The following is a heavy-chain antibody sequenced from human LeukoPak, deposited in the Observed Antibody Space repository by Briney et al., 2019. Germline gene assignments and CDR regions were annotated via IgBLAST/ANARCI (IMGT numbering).Heavy chain of an antibody. V-gene: IGHV3-7*01. CDR2: IKQDGSEK. D-gene: IGHD2-15*01. Sequence: GGSLRLSCAASGVTFNDYWMTWVRQAPGKGLEWMANIKQDGSEKYYVDSVKGRFTISRDNAKNSLYLQMNSLRAEDTAVYYCARDLEVAAAPDFWGQGTLVTVSS. J-gene: IGHJ4*02. CDR1: GVTFNDYW. CDR3: ARDLEVAAAPDF.